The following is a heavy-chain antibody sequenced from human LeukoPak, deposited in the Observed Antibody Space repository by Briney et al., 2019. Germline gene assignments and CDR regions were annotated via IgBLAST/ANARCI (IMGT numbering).Heavy chain of an antibody. V-gene: IGHV4-34*01. Sequence: PSETLSLTCAVYGGSFSGYYWSWIRQPPGKGLEWIGEINHSGSTNYNPSLKSRVTISVDTSKNQFSLKLSSVAAADTAVYYCASITTFGGSMDVWGQGTTVTVSS. D-gene: IGHD3-3*01. CDR2: INHSGST. CDR1: GGSFSGYY. J-gene: IGHJ6*02. CDR3: ASITTFGGSMDV.